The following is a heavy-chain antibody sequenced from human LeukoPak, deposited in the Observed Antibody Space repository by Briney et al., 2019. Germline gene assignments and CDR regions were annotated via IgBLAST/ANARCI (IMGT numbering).Heavy chain of an antibody. J-gene: IGHJ3*02. CDR3: ARASYAFGI. V-gene: IGHV4-34*01. Sequence: SETLSLTCAVYGGSFSGYYWSWIRQPPGKGLEWIGEINHSGSTNYNPSLKSRVTISVDTSKNQFSLKLSSVTAADTAVYYCARASYAFGIWGQGTMVTVSS. CDR2: INHSGST. D-gene: IGHD6-6*01. CDR1: GGSFSGYY.